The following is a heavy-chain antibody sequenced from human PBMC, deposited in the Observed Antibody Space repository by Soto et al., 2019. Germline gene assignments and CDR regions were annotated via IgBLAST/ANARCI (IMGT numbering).Heavy chain of an antibody. J-gene: IGHJ4*02. D-gene: IGHD3-22*01. V-gene: IGHV1-2*02. Sequence: ASVKVSCKASGYTFTGYYMHWVRQAPGQGLEWMGWINPNSGGTNYAQKFQGRVTMTRDTSISTAYMELSRLRSDDTAVYYCARDYYDSSGYYYVFDYWGQGTLVTVSS. CDR3: ARDYYDSSGYYYVFDY. CDR1: GYTFTGYY. CDR2: INPNSGGT.